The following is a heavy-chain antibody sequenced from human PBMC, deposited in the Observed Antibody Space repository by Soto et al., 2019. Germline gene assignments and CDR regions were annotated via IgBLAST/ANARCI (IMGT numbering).Heavy chain of an antibody. Sequence: QLQLQESGPRLVKPSETLSLTCAVSGGSISSSSYFWGWIRQPPGKGLEWLGSRHSRGGTYHKPSVKSRVTISVDTSKTLFSLKLTYVAAADKAVYYCASHIEYSGSSLFDSWGQGTLVTVSS. CDR3: ASHIEYSGSSLFDS. CDR2: RHSRGGT. D-gene: IGHD6-6*01. J-gene: IGHJ4*02. V-gene: IGHV4-39*01. CDR1: GGSISSSSYF.